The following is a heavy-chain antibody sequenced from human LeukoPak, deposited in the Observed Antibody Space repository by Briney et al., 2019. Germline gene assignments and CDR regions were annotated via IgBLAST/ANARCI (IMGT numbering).Heavy chain of an antibody. CDR1: GYTLTELS. CDR3: ARDLHGGSSGY. J-gene: IGHJ4*02. CDR2: ISAYNGNT. V-gene: IGHV1-18*01. D-gene: IGHD4-23*01. Sequence: GASVKVSCKVSGYTLTELSMHWVRQAPGQGLEWMGWISAYNGNTNYAQKLQGRVTMTTDTSTSTAYMELRSLRSDDTAVYYCARDLHGGSSGYWGQGTLVTVSS.